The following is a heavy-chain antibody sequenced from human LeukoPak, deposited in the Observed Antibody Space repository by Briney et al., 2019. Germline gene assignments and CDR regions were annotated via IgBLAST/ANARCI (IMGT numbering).Heavy chain of an antibody. J-gene: IGHJ5*02. CDR3: ARGGPMYKDNFFDP. CDR2: INHSGST. D-gene: IGHD1-14*01. V-gene: IGHV4-34*01. Sequence: PSETLSLTCAVYGGSFSGNYWSWIRQPPGKGLEWIGEINHSGSTNYNPSLKSRVTISVDTSKNQFSLKLSSVTAADTAVYYCARGGPMYKDNFFDPWGQGTLVTVSS. CDR1: GGSFSGNY.